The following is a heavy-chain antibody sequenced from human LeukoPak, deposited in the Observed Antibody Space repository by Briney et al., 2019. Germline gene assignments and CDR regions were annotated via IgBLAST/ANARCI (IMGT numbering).Heavy chain of an antibody. CDR2: INPDSGAT. Sequence: ASVKVSCKASGYTFTGYYMHWVRQAPGQGLEWMGWINPDSGATNYAQRFQGRVTMTRDTSISTAYMELSRLRSDDTALNYCARSEMADYWGQGTLVTVSS. CDR3: ARSEMADY. J-gene: IGHJ4*02. D-gene: IGHD1-14*01. CDR1: GYTFTGYY. V-gene: IGHV1-2*02.